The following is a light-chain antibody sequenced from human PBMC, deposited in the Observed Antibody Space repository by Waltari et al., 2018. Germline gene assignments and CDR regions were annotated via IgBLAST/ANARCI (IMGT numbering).Light chain of an antibody. J-gene: IGKJ4*01. CDR3: QQYDNLPPLT. CDR2: DAS. V-gene: IGKV1-33*01. CDR1: HDISNY. Sequence: DIQMTQAPASLSAAVGDRVTITSKASHDISNYLNWYQQKPGKAPKLLIYDASNLETGVPSRFSGSGSGTDFTFTISCLQPEDIATYYCQQYDNLPPLTFGGGTKVEIK.